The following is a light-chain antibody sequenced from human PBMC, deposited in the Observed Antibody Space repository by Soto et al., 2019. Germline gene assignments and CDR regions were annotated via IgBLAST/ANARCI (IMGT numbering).Light chain of an antibody. CDR1: QSVLYSSNNKNY. J-gene: IGKJ4*01. Sequence: DIVMTQSPDSLAVSLGERATINCESSQSVLYSSNNKNYLAWYQQRPGQSPRLLISWASTRESGVPDRFSGSGSGTDFTLTIRSLQAEDVAVYYCQQYYSIPVTFGGGTKVEIK. CDR2: WAS. V-gene: IGKV4-1*01. CDR3: QQYYSIPVT.